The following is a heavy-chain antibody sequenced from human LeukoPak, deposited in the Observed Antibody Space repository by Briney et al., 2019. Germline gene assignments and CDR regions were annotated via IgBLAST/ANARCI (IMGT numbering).Heavy chain of an antibody. CDR1: GGSISSGGYS. D-gene: IGHD2-2*01. CDR2: IYHSGST. J-gene: IGHJ4*02. CDR3: ARAPGRGYQLL. V-gene: IGHV4-30-2*01. Sequence: SETLSLTCAVSGGSISSGGYSWSWIRQPPGKGLEWIGYIYHSGSTYYNPSLKSRVTISVDTSKNQFSLKLSSVTAADTAVYYCARAPGRGYQLLWGQGTLVTVSS.